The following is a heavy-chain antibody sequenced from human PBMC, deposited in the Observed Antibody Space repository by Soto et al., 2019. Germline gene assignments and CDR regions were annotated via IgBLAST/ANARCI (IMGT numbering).Heavy chain of an antibody. CDR3: ASSANGGYLGYYYGMDV. Sequence: GASVKVSCKASGYTFTGYYMHWVRQAPGQGLEWMGWINPNSGGTNYAQKFQGWVTMTRDTSISTAYMELSRLRSDDTAVYYCASSANGGYLGYYYGMDVWGQGTTVTVYS. CDR1: GYTFTGYY. V-gene: IGHV1-2*04. D-gene: IGHD3-22*01. J-gene: IGHJ6*02. CDR2: INPNSGGT.